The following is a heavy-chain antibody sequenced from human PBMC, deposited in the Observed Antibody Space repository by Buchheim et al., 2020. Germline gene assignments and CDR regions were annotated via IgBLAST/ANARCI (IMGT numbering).Heavy chain of an antibody. CDR3: ARDETIVVVPAALDY. V-gene: IGHV3-21*01. D-gene: IGHD2-2*01. CDR1: GFTFSSYS. J-gene: IGHJ4*02. Sequence: EVQLVESGGGLVKPGGSLRLSCAASGFTFSSYSMNWVRQAPGKGLEWVSSISSSSSYIYYADSVKGRFTISRDNAKTSLYLQMNSLRAEDTAVYYCARDETIVVVPAALDYWGQGTL. CDR2: ISSSSSYI.